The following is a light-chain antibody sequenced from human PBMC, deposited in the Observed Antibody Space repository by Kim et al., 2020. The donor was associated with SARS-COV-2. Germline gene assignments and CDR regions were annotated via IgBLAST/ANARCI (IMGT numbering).Light chain of an antibody. Sequence: QSITISCTGTSSDVGGYKYVSWYQQHPGKAPKLVIYEVDNRPSGVSISFSGSKSGNTASLTISGLQAEDEADYYCSSYIRGSTNYVFGTGTKVTVL. CDR2: EVD. CDR1: SSDVGGYKY. J-gene: IGLJ1*01. CDR3: SSYIRGSTNYV. V-gene: IGLV2-14*01.